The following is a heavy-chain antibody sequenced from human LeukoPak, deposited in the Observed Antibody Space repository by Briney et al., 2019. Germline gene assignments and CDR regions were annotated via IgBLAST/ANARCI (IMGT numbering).Heavy chain of an antibody. Sequence: ASVKVSCKASGGTFSSYAISWVRQAPGQGLEWMGGIIPIFGTANYAQKFQGRVTITADESTSTAYMELSSLGSEDTAVYYCARDGPRLRWYPHVDYWGQGTLVTVSS. CDR2: IIPIFGTA. V-gene: IGHV1-69*13. D-gene: IGHD4-23*01. CDR1: GGTFSSYA. CDR3: ARDGPRLRWYPHVDY. J-gene: IGHJ4*02.